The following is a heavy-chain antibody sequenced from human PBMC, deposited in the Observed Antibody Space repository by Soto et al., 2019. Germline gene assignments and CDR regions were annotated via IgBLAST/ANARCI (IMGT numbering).Heavy chain of an antibody. D-gene: IGHD2-2*01. CDR1: GFTVSSNY. V-gene: IGHV3-66*01. CDR2: IYSGGST. J-gene: IGHJ6*03. Sequence: GGSLRLSCAASGFTVSSNYMSWVRQAPGKGLEWVSVIYSGGSTYYADSVKGRFTISRDNSKNTLYLQMNSLRAEDTAVYYCARAMRYQLQPYYYYYMDVWGKGTTVTVSS. CDR3: ARAMRYQLQPYYYYYMDV.